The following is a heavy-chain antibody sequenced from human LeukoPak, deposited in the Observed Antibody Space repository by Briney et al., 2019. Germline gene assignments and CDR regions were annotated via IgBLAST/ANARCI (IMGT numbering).Heavy chain of an antibody. Sequence: SVKVSCKASGGTFSSYAISWVRQAPGQGLEWMGGIIPIFGTANYAQKFQGRVTITADESTSTAYMELSSLRSEDTAVYYCARDRTAMAPGYMDVWGKGTTVTISS. CDR1: GGTFSSYA. CDR2: IIPIFGTA. D-gene: IGHD5-18*01. V-gene: IGHV1-69*13. CDR3: ARDRTAMAPGYMDV. J-gene: IGHJ6*03.